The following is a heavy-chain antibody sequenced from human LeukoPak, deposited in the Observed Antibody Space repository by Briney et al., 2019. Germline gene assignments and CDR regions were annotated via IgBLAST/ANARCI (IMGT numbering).Heavy chain of an antibody. CDR1: GFTFSSYE. CDR2: ISSSGSTI. D-gene: IGHD6-13*01. J-gene: IGHJ3*02. CDR3: ASKDSSSWYTGDAFDI. Sequence: GGSLRLSCAASGFTFSSYEMNWVRQAPGKGLEWVSYISSSGSTIYYADSVKGRFTISRDNAKNSLCLQMNSLRAEDTAVYYCASKDSSSWYTGDAFDIWGQGTMVTVSS. V-gene: IGHV3-48*03.